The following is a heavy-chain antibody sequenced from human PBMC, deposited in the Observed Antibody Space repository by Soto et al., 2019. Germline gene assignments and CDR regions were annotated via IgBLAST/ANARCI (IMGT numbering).Heavy chain of an antibody. J-gene: IGHJ4*02. V-gene: IGHV4-59*08. Sequence: SETLSLTCTVSGGSISSYYWSWIRQPPGKGLEWIGYIYYSGSTNYNPSLKSRVTISVDTSKNQFSLKLSSVTAADTAVYYCATASSGYYYGFDDWGQGTLVTVSS. CDR3: ATASSGYYYGFDD. CDR2: IYYSGST. D-gene: IGHD3-22*01. CDR1: GGSISSYY.